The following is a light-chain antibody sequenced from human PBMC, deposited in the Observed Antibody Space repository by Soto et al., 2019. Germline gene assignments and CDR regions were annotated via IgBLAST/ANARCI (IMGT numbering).Light chain of an antibody. Sequence: DIQMTQSPSTLSASVGDRVTITCRASQSISIWLAWYKQKPGKAPKLLIYTASSLESGVPSRFSGSGTGTEFIRTITSLQPDGFATYSCQRYNRYPYTFGQGTKLES. CDR1: QSISIW. CDR2: TAS. J-gene: IGKJ2*01. V-gene: IGKV1-5*03. CDR3: QRYNRYPYT.